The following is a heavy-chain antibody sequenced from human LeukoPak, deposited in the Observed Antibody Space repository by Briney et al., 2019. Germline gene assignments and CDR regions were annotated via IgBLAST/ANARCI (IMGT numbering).Heavy chain of an antibody. CDR2: IKQDGSEK. J-gene: IGHJ4*02. D-gene: IGHD3-22*01. CDR3: AKDGTPLVAITTGDY. Sequence: PGGSLRLSCAASDFTFSSYAMSWVRQAPGKGLEWVANIKQDGSEKYYVDSVKGRFTISRDNSKNTLYLQMNSLRAEDTAVYYCAKDGTPLVAITTGDYWGQGTLVTVSS. CDR1: DFTFSSYA. V-gene: IGHV3-7*03.